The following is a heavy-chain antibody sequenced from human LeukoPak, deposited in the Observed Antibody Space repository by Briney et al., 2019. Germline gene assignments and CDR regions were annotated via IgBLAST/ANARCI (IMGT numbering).Heavy chain of an antibody. CDR3: ARDPNIILLSGYLDF. V-gene: IGHV1-2*02. D-gene: IGHD2-8*01. Sequence: ASVKVSCKASGYTFTGYYMNWVRQAPGQGLEWMGWINPNSGATSYAQKFQGRVTMTREMSITTVYMELSRLRSDDTAVYYCARDPNIILLSGYLDFWGQGTLVTVSS. J-gene: IGHJ4*02. CDR2: INPNSGAT. CDR1: GYTFTGYY.